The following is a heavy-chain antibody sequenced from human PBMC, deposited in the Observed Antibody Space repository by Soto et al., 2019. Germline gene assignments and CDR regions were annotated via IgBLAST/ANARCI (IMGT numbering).Heavy chain of an antibody. CDR3: ARFTRGSSGDY. Sequence: EVQLVESGGDLVQPGGSLRLSCVASGFTFNTYWMSWVRQAPGKGLEWVANIKEGGSAKYYVDSVKGRFTISRDNAKNLLYLQMNSLGAGDTAMYYCARFTRGSSGDYWGQGTLVTVSS. D-gene: IGHD6-25*01. CDR2: IKEGGSAK. CDR1: GFTFNTYW. J-gene: IGHJ4*02. V-gene: IGHV3-7*01.